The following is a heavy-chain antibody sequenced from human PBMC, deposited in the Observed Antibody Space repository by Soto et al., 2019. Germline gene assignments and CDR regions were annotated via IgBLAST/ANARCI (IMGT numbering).Heavy chain of an antibody. CDR3: ARDVPKTLGYCSGGSCYVRSGY. V-gene: IGHV3-21*01. J-gene: IGHJ4*02. Sequence: GGSLRLSCAASGFTFSSYSMNWVRQAPGKGLEWVSSISSSSSYIYYADSVKGRFTISRDNAKNSLYLQMNSLRAEDTAVYYCARDVPKTLGYCSGGSCYVRSGYWGQGTLVTVSS. D-gene: IGHD2-15*01. CDR1: GFTFSSYS. CDR2: ISSSSSYI.